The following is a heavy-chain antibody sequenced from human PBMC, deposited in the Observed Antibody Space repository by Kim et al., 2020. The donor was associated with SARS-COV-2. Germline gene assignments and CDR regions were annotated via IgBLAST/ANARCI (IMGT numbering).Heavy chain of an antibody. J-gene: IGHJ4*02. CDR2: IYIGGNT. CDR1: GFSVSGNY. D-gene: IGHD3-10*01. V-gene: IGHV3-66*01. CDR3: ARTGTLGFGAGTYSPPNS. Sequence: GGSLRLSCAASGFSVSGNYMSWVRQSARKGLEWVAVIYIGGNTFYADSVKGRFTISRDNSKNTLYLQMSSLRAEDTAVYYCARTGTLGFGAGTYSPPNSWGQGTLVTVPS.